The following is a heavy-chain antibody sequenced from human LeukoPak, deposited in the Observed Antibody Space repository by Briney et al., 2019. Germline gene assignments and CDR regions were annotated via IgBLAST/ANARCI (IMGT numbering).Heavy chain of an antibody. D-gene: IGHD3-10*01. J-gene: IGHJ4*02. CDR1: GGTFSSYA. CDR2: IIPIFDTA. Sequence: SVKVSCKASGGTFSSYAISWVRQAPGQGLEWMGGIIPIFDTANYAQKFQGRVTITADESTSTAYMDQSSLRSEDTAVYYCAIGWYYYGSGSSHKLDYWGQGTLVTVSS. CDR3: AIGWYYYGSGSSHKLDY. V-gene: IGHV1-69*13.